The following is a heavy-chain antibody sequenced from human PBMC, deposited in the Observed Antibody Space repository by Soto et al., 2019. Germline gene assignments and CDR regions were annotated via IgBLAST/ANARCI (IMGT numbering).Heavy chain of an antibody. V-gene: IGHV4-34*01. CDR2: INHSGST. Sequence: SETLSLTCAVYGGSSSGYYWSWIRQPPGKGLEWIGEINHSGSTNYNPSLKSRVTISVDTSKNQFSLKLSSVTAADTAVYYCARILTTYYFDYWGQGTLVTVSS. J-gene: IGHJ4*02. CDR1: GGSSSGYY. CDR3: ARILTTYYFDY. D-gene: IGHD4-17*01.